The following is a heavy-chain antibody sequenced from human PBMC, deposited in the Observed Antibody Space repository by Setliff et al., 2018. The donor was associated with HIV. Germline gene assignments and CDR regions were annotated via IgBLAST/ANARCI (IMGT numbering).Heavy chain of an antibody. CDR2: IYSTGST. Sequence: PSETLSLTCTVSGPSINIHYWSRIRQSPGKGFEWIGYIYSTGSTNYNPSLQSRVTISMVASRNQFSLKVTSVTAADTAVYYCAKGAGFYGDYTFDHWGQGRQVT. V-gene: IGHV4-59*11. D-gene: IGHD4-17*01. CDR1: GPSINIHY. J-gene: IGHJ4*02. CDR3: AKGAGFYGDYTFDH.